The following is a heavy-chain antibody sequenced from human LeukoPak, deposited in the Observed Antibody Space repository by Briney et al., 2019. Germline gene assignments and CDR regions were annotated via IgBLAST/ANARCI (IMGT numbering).Heavy chain of an antibody. Sequence: PGGSLRLSCAASGFTFSSYGMHWVRQAPGKGLEWVAVISYDGSNKYYADSVKGRFTISRDNSKNTLYLQMNSLRAEDTAVYYCAKDLLPGNYEEFDPWGQGTLVTVSS. V-gene: IGHV3-30*18. D-gene: IGHD1-7*01. CDR1: GFTFSSYG. J-gene: IGHJ5*02. CDR2: ISYDGSNK. CDR3: AKDLLPGNYEEFDP.